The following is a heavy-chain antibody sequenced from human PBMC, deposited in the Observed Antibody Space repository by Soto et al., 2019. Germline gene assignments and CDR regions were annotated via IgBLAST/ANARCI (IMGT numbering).Heavy chain of an antibody. J-gene: IGHJ3*02. V-gene: IGHV4-61*01. CDR2: IYYSGST. Sequence: QVQLQESGPGLVKPSETLSLTCTVSGGSVSSGSYYWSWIRQPPGKGLEWIGYIYYSGSTNYNPSLKSRVTISVDTSKNQFSLKLSYVTAADTAVYYCARDGPYYDSSGSLDAFDIWGQGTMVTVSS. CDR1: GGSVSSGSYY. D-gene: IGHD3-22*01. CDR3: ARDGPYYDSSGSLDAFDI.